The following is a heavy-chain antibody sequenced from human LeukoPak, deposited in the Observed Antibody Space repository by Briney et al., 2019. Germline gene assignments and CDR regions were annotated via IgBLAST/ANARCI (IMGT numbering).Heavy chain of an antibody. J-gene: IGHJ4*02. CDR2: IKRGRSDK. Sequence: SGVSLRLSCAASGFTFRNYRMIWVPQAPGKGPEGVSDIKRGRSDKYYVVCVKGRFTISRDNAKNSLYLQMDSLRAEDTAVYYCARDSLIEYGSGSYWGFHYWGQGIVVTVS. D-gene: IGHD3-10*01. V-gene: IGHV3-7*03. CDR1: GFTFRNYR. CDR3: ARDSLIEYGSGSYWGFHY.